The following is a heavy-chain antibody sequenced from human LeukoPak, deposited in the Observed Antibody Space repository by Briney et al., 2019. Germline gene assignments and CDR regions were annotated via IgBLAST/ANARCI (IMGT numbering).Heavy chain of an antibody. D-gene: IGHD2-2*03. CDR1: GFTFGDYA. V-gene: IGHV3-49*03. CDR3: TRAGLVIVVVPAAIDAFDI. Sequence: PGGSLRLSCTASGFTFGDYAMSWFRQAPGKGLEWVGFIRSKAYGGTTEYAASVKGRFTISRDDSKSIAYLQMNSLKTEDTAVYYCTRAGLVIVVVPAAIDAFDIWGQGTMVTVSS. CDR2: IRSKAYGGTT. J-gene: IGHJ3*02.